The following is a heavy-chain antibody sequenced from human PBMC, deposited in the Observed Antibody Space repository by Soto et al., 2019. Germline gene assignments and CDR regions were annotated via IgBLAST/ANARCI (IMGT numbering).Heavy chain of an antibody. V-gene: IGHV3-30*18. D-gene: IGHD3-10*01. CDR1: GFPFSSYG. CDR2: ISYDGSNK. Sequence: PGGSLRLSCAASGFPFSSYGMHWVRQAPGKGLEWVAVISYDGSNKYYADSVKGRFTISRDNSKNTLYLQMNSLRAEDTAVYYCAKDSRYGSGSYYPNEYYFDYWGQGTLVTVSS. CDR3: AKDSRYGSGSYYPNEYYFDY. J-gene: IGHJ4*02.